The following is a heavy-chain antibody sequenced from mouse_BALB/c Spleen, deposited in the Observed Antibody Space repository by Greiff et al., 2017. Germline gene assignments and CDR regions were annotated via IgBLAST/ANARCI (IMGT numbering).Heavy chain of an antibody. D-gene: IGHD2-4*01. CDR3: AENNYDYDAVAY. CDR1: GFSLTSYG. J-gene: IGHJ3*01. V-gene: IGHV2-5-1*01. CDR2: IWRGGST. Sequence: VQLVESGPSLVQPSQSLSITCTVSGFSLTSYGVHWVRQSPGKGLEWLGVIWRGGSTDYNAAFMSRLSITKDNSKSQVFFKMNSLQADDTAIYYCAENNYDYDAVAYWGQGTLVTVSA.